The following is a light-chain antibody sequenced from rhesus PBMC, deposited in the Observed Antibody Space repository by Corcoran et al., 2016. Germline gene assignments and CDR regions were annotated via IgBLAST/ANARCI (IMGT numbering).Light chain of an antibody. V-gene: IGKV1-28*03. CDR2: DAS. J-gene: IGKJ2*01. CDR3: LQHNSYPYS. Sequence: DIQMTQSPSSLSASVGDTVTITCRASQGISSYLNGFQQKPGKAPKLLIYDASRLESGVPSRFSGSGSWTDFTLTISSLQPEDVAAYYCLQHNSYPYSFGQGTKVEIK. CDR1: QGISSY.